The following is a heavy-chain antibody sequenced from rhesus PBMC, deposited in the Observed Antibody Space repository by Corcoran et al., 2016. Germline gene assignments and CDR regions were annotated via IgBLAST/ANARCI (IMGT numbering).Heavy chain of an antibody. Sequence: QVQLVQSGSEIKQPGATAKLSCKASGYSFTSYYIHWVKPAPGQGLEWIGIISPYKGNKDYAENFQGRVTITLDPSTTTVYMELNSLRSEDTAMYYCTRERTGDASFDYWGQGVLVTVSS. CDR3: TRERTGDASFDY. V-gene: IGHV1-180*01. D-gene: IGHD7-45*01. J-gene: IGHJ4*01. CDR1: GYSFTSYY. CDR2: ISPYKGNK.